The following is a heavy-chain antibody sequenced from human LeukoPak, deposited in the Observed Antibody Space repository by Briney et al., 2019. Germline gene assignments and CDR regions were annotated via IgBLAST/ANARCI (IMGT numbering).Heavy chain of an antibody. D-gene: IGHD3-9*01. CDR1: GFTFSSYA. V-gene: IGHV3-30*04. CDR2: ISYDGGNK. CDR3: ARDTGADYFDILTGYLGSNWFDP. Sequence: VGSLRLSCAASGFTFSSYAMHWVRQAPGKGLEWVAVISYDGGNKYYADSVKGRFTISGDNSKNTLYLQMNSLRAEDTAVYYCARDTGADYFDILTGYLGSNWFDPWGQGTLVTVSS. J-gene: IGHJ5*02.